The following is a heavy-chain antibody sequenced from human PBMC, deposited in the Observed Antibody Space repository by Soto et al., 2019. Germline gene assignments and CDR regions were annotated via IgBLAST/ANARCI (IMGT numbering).Heavy chain of an antibody. J-gene: IGHJ4*02. Sequence: EVQLVESGGGLVQPGGSLRLSCAASGFTFSGSWMTWVRQAPGKGLEWVANIKPDGSEQYYVDSVKGRFTISRDNAKNSLYLQMSSLSAEDTAAYFCAREIFSGYSNDYWGQGTLVTVSS. CDR3: AREIFSGYSNDY. V-gene: IGHV3-7*05. CDR1: GFTFSGSW. CDR2: IKPDGSEQ. D-gene: IGHD6-13*01.